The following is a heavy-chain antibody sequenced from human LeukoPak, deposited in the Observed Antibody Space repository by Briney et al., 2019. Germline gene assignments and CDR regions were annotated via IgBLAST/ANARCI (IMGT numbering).Heavy chain of an antibody. D-gene: IGHD6-13*01. CDR1: GFTFSSYS. V-gene: IGHV3-21*01. J-gene: IGHJ1*01. CDR2: ISSSSSYI. CDR3: ARDWPTIAAAGTIPEYFQH. Sequence: GGSLRLSCAASGFTFSSYSMNRVRQAPGKGLEWVSSISSSSSYIYYADSVKGRFTISRDNAKNSLYLQMNSLRAEDTAVYYCARDWPTIAAAGTIPEYFQHRGQGTLVTVSS.